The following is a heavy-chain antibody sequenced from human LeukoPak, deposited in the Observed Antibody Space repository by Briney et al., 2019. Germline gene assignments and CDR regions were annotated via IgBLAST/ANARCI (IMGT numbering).Heavy chain of an antibody. CDR3: ARIAAAGPFDY. D-gene: IGHD6-13*01. Sequence: SGGSLRLSCAASGFTVSSNYMSWVRQAPGKGLEWVSVIYSGGSTYYADSVKGRFTISRDNPKNTLYLQMNSLRAEDTAVYYCARIAAAGPFDYWGQGTLVTVSS. V-gene: IGHV3-66*01. J-gene: IGHJ4*02. CDR1: GFTVSSNY. CDR2: IYSGGST.